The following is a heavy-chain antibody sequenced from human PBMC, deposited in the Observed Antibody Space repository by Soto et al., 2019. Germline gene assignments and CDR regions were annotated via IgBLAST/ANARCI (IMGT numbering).Heavy chain of an antibody. D-gene: IGHD6-25*01. J-gene: IGHJ4*02. CDR2: MYNDGRT. CDR3: TREAGY. V-gene: IGHV4-31*03. CDR1: GGSVSSGGFY. Sequence: QVRLQESGPGLVKPSQTLSLTCTVSGGSVSSGGFYWNWIRHHPGKGLEWIGYMYNDGRTEYNPSLRSRVSISVDTPKDQFSLMVMSVTVADTAVYYCTREAGYWGQGILVTVSS.